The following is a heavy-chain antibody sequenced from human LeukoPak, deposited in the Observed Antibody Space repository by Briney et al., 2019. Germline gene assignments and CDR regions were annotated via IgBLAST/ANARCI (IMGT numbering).Heavy chain of an antibody. CDR3: ARADTAMMGLYYYGMDV. J-gene: IGHJ6*02. CDR2: IYYSGST. V-gene: IGHV4-61*01. CDR1: GGSVSSGSYY. Sequence: SETPSLTCTVSGGSVSSGSYYWSWIRQPPGKGLEWIGYIYYSGSTNYNPSLKSRVTISVDTSKNQFSLKLSSVTAADTAVYYCARADTAMMGLYYYGMDVWGQGTTVTVSS. D-gene: IGHD5-18*01.